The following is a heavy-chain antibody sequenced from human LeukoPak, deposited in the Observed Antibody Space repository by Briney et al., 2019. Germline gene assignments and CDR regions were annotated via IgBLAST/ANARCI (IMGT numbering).Heavy chain of an antibody. J-gene: IGHJ5*02. CDR1: GYSFTSYW. V-gene: IGHV5-51*01. Sequence: GESLKISCKGSGYSFTSYWIGWVRQMPGKGLEWMEISYPGDSDTRYSPSFQGQVTISADKSISTAYLQWSSLKASDTAMYYCARRSIVYCSGGSCQGNWFDPWGQGTLVTVSS. CDR3: ARRSIVYCSGGSCQGNWFDP. CDR2: SYPGDSDT. D-gene: IGHD2-15*01.